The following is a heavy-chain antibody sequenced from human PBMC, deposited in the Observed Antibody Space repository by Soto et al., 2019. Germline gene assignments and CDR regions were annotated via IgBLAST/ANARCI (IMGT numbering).Heavy chain of an antibody. J-gene: IGHJ5*02. CDR3: VRDRRGIAVAGTKNNWFDP. CDR2: INPNSGGT. Sequence: ASVKVSCKASGYTFTGYYMHWVRQAPGQGLEWMGWINPNSGGTNYAQKFQGWVTMTRDTSISTAYMELSRLRSDDTAVYYCVRDRRGIAVAGTKNNWFDPWGQGTLVT. D-gene: IGHD6-19*01. CDR1: GYTFTGYY. V-gene: IGHV1-2*04.